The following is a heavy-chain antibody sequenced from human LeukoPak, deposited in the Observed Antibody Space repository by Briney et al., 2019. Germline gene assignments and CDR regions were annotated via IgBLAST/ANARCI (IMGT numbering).Heavy chain of an antibody. CDR2: ISYDGSNK. Sequence: AGGSLRLSGAASGFTFSSYGMHWVRQAPGRGLEWVAVISYDGSNKYYADSVKGRFTISRDNSKNTLYLQMNSLRAEDTAVYYCAILEGGYWGQGTLVTVSS. CDR1: GFTFSSYG. D-gene: IGHD3-16*01. J-gene: IGHJ4*02. CDR3: AILEGGY. V-gene: IGHV3-30*03.